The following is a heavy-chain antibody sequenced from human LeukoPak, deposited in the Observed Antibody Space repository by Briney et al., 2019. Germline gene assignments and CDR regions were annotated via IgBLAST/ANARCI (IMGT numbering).Heavy chain of an antibody. CDR3: TRERRGTYYAFES. V-gene: IGHV3-11*01. CDR2: ITSGARST. J-gene: IGHJ4*02. Sequence: GGTLRLSCDVSGFSISDYYMSWIRQSPGKGLEWISYITSGARSTKYADSAKGRFTISRDKAKNSVTLQLNSLRAEDTAVYYCTRERRGTYYAFESWGQGTLVTVCS. D-gene: IGHD3-16*01. CDR1: GFSISDYY.